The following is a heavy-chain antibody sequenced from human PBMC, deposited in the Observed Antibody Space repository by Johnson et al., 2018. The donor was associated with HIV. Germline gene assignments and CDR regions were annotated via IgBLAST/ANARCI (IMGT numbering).Heavy chain of an antibody. CDR3: AREGIWYCSGGSCYGAFDI. D-gene: IGHD2-15*01. Sequence: VQLVESGGGLVQPGGSLRLSCAASGFTLSSYWMHWVRQVPGKGPVWVSRINSDGSSSAYADSVKGRFTISRDGAKNTLYMQMNSLRAEDKAVYYCAREGIWYCSGGSCYGAFDIWGQGTMVTVSS. CDR1: GFTLSSYW. V-gene: IGHV3-74*01. CDR2: INSDGSSS. J-gene: IGHJ3*02.